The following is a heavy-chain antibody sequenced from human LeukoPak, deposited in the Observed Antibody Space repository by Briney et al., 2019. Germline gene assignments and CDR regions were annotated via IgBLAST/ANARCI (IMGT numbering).Heavy chain of an antibody. V-gene: IGHV3-30*02. Sequence: PGGSLRLSCAASGFTFSSYGMHWVRQAPGKGLEWVAFIRYDGSNKYYADSVKGRFTISRDNSKNTLYLQMNSLRAEDTAVYYCAKDVARSGSGSYLFDYWGQGTLVTVSS. CDR2: IRYDGSNK. CDR1: GFTFSSYG. D-gene: IGHD3-10*01. CDR3: AKDVARSGSGSYLFDY. J-gene: IGHJ4*02.